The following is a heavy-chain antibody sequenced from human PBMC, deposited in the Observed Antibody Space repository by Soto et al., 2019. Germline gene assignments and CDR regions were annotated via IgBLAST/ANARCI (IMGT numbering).Heavy chain of an antibody. J-gene: IGHJ4*02. Sequence: GGSLRLSCAASGFTVSSNYMSWVRQAPGKGLEWVSVIYSGGSTYYADSVKGRFTISRDNSKNTLYLQMNSLRAEDTAVYYCASTYSYGHYRPDYWGQGTLVTVSS. CDR2: IYSGGST. D-gene: IGHD5-18*01. CDR1: GFTVSSNY. V-gene: IGHV3-66*01. CDR3: ASTYSYGHYRPDY.